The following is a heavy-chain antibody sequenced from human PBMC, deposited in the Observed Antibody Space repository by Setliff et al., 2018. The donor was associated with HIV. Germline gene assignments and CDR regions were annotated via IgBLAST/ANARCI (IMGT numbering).Heavy chain of an antibody. D-gene: IGHD1-7*01. CDR3: TRGAENWHYGGFG. J-gene: IGHJ4*02. CDR1: GYTFTNYA. V-gene: IGHV7-4-1*02. CDR2: INTDTGNP. Sequence: ASVKVSCKASGYTFTNYAINWVRQAPGQGLEWMGWINTDTGNPTYAQGFTGRFVFSLDTSVNTAYLQISSLKTEDTALYYCTRGAENWHYGGFGWGQGTLVTVSS.